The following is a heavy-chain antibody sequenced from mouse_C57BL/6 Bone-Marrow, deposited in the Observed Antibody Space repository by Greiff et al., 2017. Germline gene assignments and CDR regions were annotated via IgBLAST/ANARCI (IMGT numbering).Heavy chain of an antibody. V-gene: IGHV5-6*01. J-gene: IGHJ4*01. CDR2: MSSGGSYT. CDR3: ARPLTCYYAMDY. Sequence: EVQLVESGGDLVKPGGSLKLPFPPPGLTFGSSAFSGFRRPPNKRREGVATMSSGGSYTYCPESVKGRFTISRDNAKNTLYLQMSSLKSEDTAMYYCARPLTCYYAMDYWGQGTSVTVSS. CDR1: GLTFGSSA.